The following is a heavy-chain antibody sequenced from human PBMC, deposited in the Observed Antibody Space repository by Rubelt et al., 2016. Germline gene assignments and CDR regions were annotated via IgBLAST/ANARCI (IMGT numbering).Heavy chain of an antibody. V-gene: IGHV4-34*01. Sequence: QVQLQQWGAGLLKPSETLSLTCAVYGGSFSGYYWSWIRQPPGKGLAWIGELNHSGSTNYNPSLKSRVTIQVATSKNQFSVKLSSVTAADTAVDYCARGRRGSSSWLGRDYYGMDVWGQGTTVTVSS. CDR1: GGSFSGYY. J-gene: IGHJ6*02. CDR3: ARGRRGSSSWLGRDYYGMDV. D-gene: IGHD6-13*01. CDR2: LNHSGST.